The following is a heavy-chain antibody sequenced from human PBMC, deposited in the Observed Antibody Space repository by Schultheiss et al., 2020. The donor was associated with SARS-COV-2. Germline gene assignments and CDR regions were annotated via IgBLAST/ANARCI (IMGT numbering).Heavy chain of an antibody. Sequence: SETLSLTCTVSGGSISSGDYYWSWIRQPPGKGLEWIGYIYYSRSTYYNPSLKSRVTISVDTSKNQFSLKLSSVTAADTAVYYCARVPDCSSTSCLAEYFQHCGQGTLVTVSS. CDR2: IYYSRST. J-gene: IGHJ1*01. V-gene: IGHV4-30-4*01. CDR3: ARVPDCSSTSCLAEYFQH. D-gene: IGHD2-2*01. CDR1: GGSISSGDYY.